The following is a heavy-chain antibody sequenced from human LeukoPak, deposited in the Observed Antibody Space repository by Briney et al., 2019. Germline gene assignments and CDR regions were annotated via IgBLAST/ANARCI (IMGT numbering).Heavy chain of an antibody. Sequence: GGSLRLSCAASGFTFSSYSMNWVRQAPGKGLEWVSHISSSSSTIYYADSVKGRFTISRDNAKNSLYLQMNSLRAEDTAVYYCARPYYDNSGYSFGYWGQGTLVTVSP. D-gene: IGHD3-22*01. V-gene: IGHV3-48*04. CDR3: ARPYYDNSGYSFGY. CDR1: GFTFSSYS. CDR2: ISSSSSTI. J-gene: IGHJ4*02.